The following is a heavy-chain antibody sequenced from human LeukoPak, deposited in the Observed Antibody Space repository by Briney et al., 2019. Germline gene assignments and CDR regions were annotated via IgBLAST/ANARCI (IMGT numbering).Heavy chain of an antibody. V-gene: IGHV3-23*01. CDR3: AKADFWSGSTPGY. CDR2: ISGSGGST. CDR1: GFTFSSYA. J-gene: IGHJ4*02. D-gene: IGHD3-3*01. Sequence: GGSLRLSCAASGFTFSSYAMSWVRQAPGKGLEWVSAISGSGGSTYYADSVKGRFTISRDNSKNTPYLQMNSLRADDTAVYYCAKADFWSGSTPGYWGQGTLVTVSS.